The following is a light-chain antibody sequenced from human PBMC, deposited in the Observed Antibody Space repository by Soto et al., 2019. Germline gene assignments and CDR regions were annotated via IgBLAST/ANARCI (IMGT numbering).Light chain of an antibody. CDR1: QSVSSSY. Sequence: EIVLTQSPGTLSLSPGERATLSCRASQSVSSSYLAWYQQKPGQAPRLLIYGASSRATGIPDRFSGRGSGTDFTLTISRLEPEDFAVYLCQQCDGSPRLTCGGGTKLEIK. J-gene: IGKJ4*01. CDR3: QQCDGSPRLT. V-gene: IGKV3-20*01. CDR2: GAS.